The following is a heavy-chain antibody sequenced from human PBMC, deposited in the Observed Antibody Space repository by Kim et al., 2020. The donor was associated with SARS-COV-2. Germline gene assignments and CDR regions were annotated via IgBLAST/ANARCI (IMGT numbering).Heavy chain of an antibody. D-gene: IGHD2-15*01. Sequence: VKRRFTIARDNAKNSLYLQMNSLRAEDTAVYYCARNEEIVVVVAVGTFDYWGQGTLVTVSS. J-gene: IGHJ4*02. CDR3: ARNEEIVVVVAVGTFDY. V-gene: IGHV3-11*06.